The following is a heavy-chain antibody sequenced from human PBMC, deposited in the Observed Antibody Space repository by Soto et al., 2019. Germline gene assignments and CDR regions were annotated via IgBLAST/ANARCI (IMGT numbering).Heavy chain of an antibody. D-gene: IGHD3-10*01. J-gene: IGHJ4*02. CDR2: ISAYNGNT. CDR1: GYTFTSYG. CDR3: ARGGNYYGSGSYWD. Sequence: QVQQVQSGAEVKKPWASVKVSCKASGYTFTSYGISWVRQAPGPGLEWMGWISAYNGNTNYAQKLQGRVTMTTDTSTSTADMELRSLRSDDTAVYYCARGGNYYGSGSYWDWGQGTLVTVSS. V-gene: IGHV1-18*01.